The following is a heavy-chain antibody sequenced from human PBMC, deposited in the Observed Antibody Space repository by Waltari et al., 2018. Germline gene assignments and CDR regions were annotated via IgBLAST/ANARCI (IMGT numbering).Heavy chain of an antibody. V-gene: IGHV3-30*04. Sequence: QEQLVESGGGVVQPGRSLRLSCSTSGFTFINYAIHWLRQAPCKGLEWVTVMSYDGKNKYYGDSVKGRFTISRDNSKSTLFLQMDSLRPDDTAVYYCAREFGRSFDFWGQGTLVTVSS. CDR3: AREFGRSFDF. J-gene: IGHJ4*02. D-gene: IGHD3-10*01. CDR2: MSYDGKNK. CDR1: GFTFINYA.